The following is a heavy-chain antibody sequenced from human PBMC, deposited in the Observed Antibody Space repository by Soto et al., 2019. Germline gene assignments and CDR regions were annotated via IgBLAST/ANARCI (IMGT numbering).Heavy chain of an antibody. V-gene: IGHV3-23*01. J-gene: IGHJ3*01. CDR2: IGGTDGDSDGVP. D-gene: IGHD7-27*01. CDR1: GFILNNYA. Sequence: VQLLESGGDLVQPGGSLRLSCVASGFILNNYAMSWVRQAPGKGLEWVSTIGGTDGDSDGVPWYEDSVKGRFTISRDSSGNPLVLHMDKFGAEGSALYYCVKRGRNWGAFDFWGQGTTVVVSS. CDR3: VKRGRNWGAFDF.